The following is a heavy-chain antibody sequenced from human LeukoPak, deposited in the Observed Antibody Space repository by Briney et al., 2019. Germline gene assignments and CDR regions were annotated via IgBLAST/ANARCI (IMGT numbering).Heavy chain of an antibody. J-gene: IGHJ4*02. Sequence: GGSLRLSCAASGFSFISYWMSWVRQAPGKGLEWVANIKQDGSAKNYVDSVKGRFTISRDNAKNPLYLQLNSRRAEDTAVYYCAGCAGNSCYFDYWGQGTLVIVSS. V-gene: IGHV3-7*01. D-gene: IGHD1-1*01. CDR2: IKQDGSAK. CDR3: AGCAGNSCYFDY. CDR1: GFSFISYW.